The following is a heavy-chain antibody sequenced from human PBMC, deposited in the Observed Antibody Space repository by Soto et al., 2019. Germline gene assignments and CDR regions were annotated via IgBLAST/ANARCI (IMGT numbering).Heavy chain of an antibody. CDR1: GGSISSSSYY. Sequence: QLQLQESGPGLVKPSETLSLTCTVSGGSISSSSYYWGWIRQPPGKGLEWIGSIYYSGSTYYNQSLKSRVTISVDTSKNKFSLKLSSVTAADKAVYYCASPRGYSYGYNRYFDYWGQGTLVTVSS. CDR3: ASPRGYSYGYNRYFDY. CDR2: IYYSGST. J-gene: IGHJ4*02. V-gene: IGHV4-39*01. D-gene: IGHD5-18*01.